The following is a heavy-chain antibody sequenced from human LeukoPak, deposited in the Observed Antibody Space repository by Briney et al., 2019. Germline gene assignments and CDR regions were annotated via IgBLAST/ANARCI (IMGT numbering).Heavy chain of an antibody. CDR2: FYYSGST. V-gene: IGHV4-59*08. CDR3: ARHRFASAVILDY. D-gene: IGHD2-21*02. CDR1: GGAVTSFY. Sequence: SETLSLTCSVSGGAVTSFYWSWIRQSPGKGLEWIVYFYYSGSTKYNPSLKSRVTMSGDTSKNQLSLKLRSMTAADTAMYYCARHRFASAVILDYWGQGDPVTVSS. J-gene: IGHJ4*02.